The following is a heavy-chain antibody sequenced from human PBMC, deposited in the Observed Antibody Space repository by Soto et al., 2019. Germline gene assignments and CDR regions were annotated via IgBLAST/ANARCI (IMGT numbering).Heavy chain of an antibody. J-gene: IGHJ4*02. Sequence: SETLSLTCTVSGDSIISSTYYWVWIRQPPGKGLEWIGSMFYSGNTYYNPSLKSRVTLSIDTSKNQFSLKLNSVTAADTAVYYCVCPVGYDDSSGYTLDYWGQVTLVIVAS. CDR3: VCPVGYDDSSGYTLDY. CDR2: MFYSGNT. CDR1: GDSIISSTYY. V-gene: IGHV4-39*01. D-gene: IGHD3-22*01.